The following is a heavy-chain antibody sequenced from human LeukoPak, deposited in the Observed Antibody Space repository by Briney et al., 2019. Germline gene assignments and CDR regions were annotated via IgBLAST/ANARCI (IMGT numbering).Heavy chain of an antibody. CDR1: GGSISSYY. Sequence: SETLSLTCTASGGSISSYYWSWIRQPAGKGLEWIGRIHTSGSTNYNPSLKSRVTMSVDTSKNQFSLKLSSVTAADTAVYYCARSGITFGGVIVYFDYWGQGTLVTVSS. J-gene: IGHJ4*02. V-gene: IGHV4-4*07. D-gene: IGHD3-16*02. CDR3: ARSGITFGGVIVYFDY. CDR2: IHTSGST.